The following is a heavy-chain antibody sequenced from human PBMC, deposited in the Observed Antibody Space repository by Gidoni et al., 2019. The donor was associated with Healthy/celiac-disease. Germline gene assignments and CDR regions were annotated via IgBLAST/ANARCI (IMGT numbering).Heavy chain of an antibody. CDR2: ISSSSSYI. Sequence: EVQLVESGGGLVKPGGSLRLSCAASGFTFSSYSMNWVRQAPGKGLEWVSSISSSSSYIYYADSVKGRFTISRDNAKNSLYLQMNSLRAEDTAVYYCAVGEAYSNQRPLFDYWGQGTLVTVSS. CDR3: AVGEAYSNQRPLFDY. CDR1: GFTFSSYS. J-gene: IGHJ4*02. V-gene: IGHV3-21*01. D-gene: IGHD4-4*01.